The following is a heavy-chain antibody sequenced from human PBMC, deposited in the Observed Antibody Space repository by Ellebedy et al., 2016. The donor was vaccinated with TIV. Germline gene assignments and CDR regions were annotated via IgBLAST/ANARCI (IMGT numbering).Heavy chain of an antibody. D-gene: IGHD4-23*01. CDR2: IIPIFGTA. J-gene: IGHJ6*03. CDR1: GGTFSSYA. CDR3: ASSGTTVVTPGYYYYYMDV. Sequence: SVKVSCXASGGTFSSYAISWVRQAPGQGLEWMGGIIPIFGTANYAQKFQGRVTITADESTSTAYMELSSLRSEDTAVYYCASSGTTVVTPGYYYYYMDVWGKGTTVTVSS. V-gene: IGHV1-69*13.